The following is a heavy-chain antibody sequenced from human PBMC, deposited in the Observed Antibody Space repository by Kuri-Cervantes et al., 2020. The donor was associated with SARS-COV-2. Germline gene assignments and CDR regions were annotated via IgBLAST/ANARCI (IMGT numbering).Heavy chain of an antibody. V-gene: IGHV4-4*07. CDR1: GGSISSYY. CDR2: IYTSGNT. CDR3: ARALYSYGYNGYYYYMDV. D-gene: IGHD5-18*01. J-gene: IGHJ6*03. Sequence: SETLSLTCTVSGGSISSYYWSWIRQPAGKGLEWIGRIYTSGNTNYNPSLKSRVTMSVDTSKNQFSLKLSSVTAADTAVYYCARALYSYGYNGYYYYMDVWGKGTTVTVSS.